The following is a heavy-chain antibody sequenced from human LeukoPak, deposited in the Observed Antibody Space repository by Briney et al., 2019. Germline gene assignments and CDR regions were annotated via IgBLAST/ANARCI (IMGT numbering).Heavy chain of an antibody. CDR1: GSSISSYY. D-gene: IGHD6-19*01. J-gene: IGHJ4*02. CDR2: IYTSGST. CDR3: ARDPAGYSSGWSSDY. Sequence: KPSETLSLTCTVSGSSISSYYWSWIRQPAGKGLEWIGRIYTSGSTNYNPSLKIRVTMSVDTSKNQFSLKLSSVTAADTAVYYCARDPAGYSSGWSSDYWGQGTLVTVSS. V-gene: IGHV4-4*07.